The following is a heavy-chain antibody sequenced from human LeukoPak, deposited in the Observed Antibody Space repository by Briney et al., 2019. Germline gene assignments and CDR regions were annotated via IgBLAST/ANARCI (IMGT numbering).Heavy chain of an antibody. D-gene: IGHD4-17*01. V-gene: IGHV3-30*04. CDR1: GFTFSSYA. Sequence: GGSLRLSCAATGFTFSSYAMHWVRQAPGEGLEWVAVISYDGSNKYYADSVKGRFSISRDNSKNTLYVQMNSLRAEDTGVYYCARDRLRATTSTLAYWGQGTLVTVSS. CDR3: ARDRLRATTSTLAY. CDR2: ISYDGSNK. J-gene: IGHJ4*02.